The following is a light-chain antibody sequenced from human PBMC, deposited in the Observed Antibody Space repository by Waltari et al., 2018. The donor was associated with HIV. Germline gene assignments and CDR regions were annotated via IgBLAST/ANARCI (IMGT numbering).Light chain of an antibody. CDR2: EVN. CDR1: NRALGPFNY. V-gene: IGLV2-14*01. Sequence: QSALTQPASVSGSPGQSITISCTGTNRALGPFNYVSWFQHHPGKAPRVILSEVNNRPSGISTRFSGSKSGYTASLIISGLQTEDEAHYYCSSYTTDNTWVFGGGTKVTV. J-gene: IGLJ3*02. CDR3: SSYTTDNTWV.